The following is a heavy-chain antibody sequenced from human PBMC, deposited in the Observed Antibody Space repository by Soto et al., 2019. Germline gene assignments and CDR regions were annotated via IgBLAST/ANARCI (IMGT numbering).Heavy chain of an antibody. CDR1: GFTFSSYA. CDR3: AKKMGSLAAGPPLDY. D-gene: IGHD6-13*01. V-gene: IGHV3-23*01. J-gene: IGHJ4*02. CDR2: ISGSGGST. Sequence: GVSLRLSCAASGFTFSSYAMSWVRQAPGKGLEWVSAISGSGGSTYYADSVKGRFTISRDNSKNTLYLQMNSLRAEDTAVYYCAKKMGSLAAGPPLDYWGQGTLVTVSS.